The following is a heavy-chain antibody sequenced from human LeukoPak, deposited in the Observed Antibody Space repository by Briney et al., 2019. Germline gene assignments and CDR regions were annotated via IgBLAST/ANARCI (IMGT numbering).Heavy chain of an antibody. D-gene: IGHD1-7*01. CDR1: GFTFSNYA. J-gene: IGHJ4*02. V-gene: IGHV3-30*18. CDR3: AKVRVVFNWNYAYYFDY. CDR2: ISYDGSSK. Sequence: GGSLRLSCAASGFTFSNYAMHWVRRPPAKGLRGLQIISYDGSSKCYADSVKGRFTISRDNSRNTPYLQMNSLGPEDTAMYYCAKVRVVFNWNYAYYFDYWGQGTLVTVSS.